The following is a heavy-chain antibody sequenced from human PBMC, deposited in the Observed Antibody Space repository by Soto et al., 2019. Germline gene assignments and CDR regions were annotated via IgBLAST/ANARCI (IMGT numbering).Heavy chain of an antibody. V-gene: IGHV3-30-3*01. CDR2: ISYDGSNK. Sequence: GGSLRLSCAASGFTFSSYAMHWVRQAPGKGLEWVAVISYDGSNKYYADSVKGRFTISRDNSKNTLYLQMNSLRAEDTAVYYCAIDGTEENDPVYYFAYWGQGTLVTGSS. CDR1: GFTFSSYA. J-gene: IGHJ4*02. D-gene: IGHD1-1*01. CDR3: AIDGTEENDPVYYFAY.